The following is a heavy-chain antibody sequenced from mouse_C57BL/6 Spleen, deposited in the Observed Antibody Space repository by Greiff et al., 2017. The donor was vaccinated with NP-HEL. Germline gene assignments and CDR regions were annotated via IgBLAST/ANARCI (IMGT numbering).Heavy chain of an antibody. CDR3: ARGELRRYFDY. V-gene: IGHV1-50*01. CDR1: GYTFTSYW. D-gene: IGHD1-1*01. J-gene: IGHJ2*01. Sequence: QVQLQQPGAELVKPGASVKLSCKASGYTFTSYWMQWVKQRPGQGLEWIGEIDPSDSYTNSNQKFKGKATLTVDTSSSTAYMQLSSLTSEDSAVYYCARGELRRYFDYWGQGTTLTVSS. CDR2: IDPSDSYT.